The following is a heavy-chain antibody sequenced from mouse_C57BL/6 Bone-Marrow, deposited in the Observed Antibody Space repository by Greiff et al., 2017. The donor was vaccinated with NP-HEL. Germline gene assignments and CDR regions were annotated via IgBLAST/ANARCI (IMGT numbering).Heavy chain of an antibody. J-gene: IGHJ2*01. Sequence: DVMLVESGGGLVKPGGSLKLSCAASGFTFSSYAMSWVRQTPEKRLEWVATISDGGSYTYYPDNVKGRFTISRDNAKNNLYLQMSHLKSEDTAMYYCARLYYDYPYFDYWGQGTTLTVSS. CDR1: GFTFSSYA. CDR3: ARLYYDYPYFDY. CDR2: ISDGGSYT. V-gene: IGHV5-4*03. D-gene: IGHD2-4*01.